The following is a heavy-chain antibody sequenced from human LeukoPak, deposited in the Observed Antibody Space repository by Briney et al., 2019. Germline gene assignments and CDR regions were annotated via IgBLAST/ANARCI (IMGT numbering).Heavy chain of an antibody. D-gene: IGHD3-10*01. CDR3: ARGGSGSFYYYYMDV. CDR1: GFTFSSYN. V-gene: IGHV3-21*01. J-gene: IGHJ6*03. CDR2: ISGSSSYI. Sequence: GGSLRLSCAASGFTFSSYNMNWVSQAPGKWLEWVSSISGSSSYIYYADSVKGRFTISRDNAKNSLYLQMNSLRAEDTAVYYCARGGSGSFYYYYMDVWGKGTMVTVSS.